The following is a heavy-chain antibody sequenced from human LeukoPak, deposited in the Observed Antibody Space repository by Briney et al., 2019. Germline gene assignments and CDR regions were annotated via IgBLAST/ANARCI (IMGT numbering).Heavy chain of an antibody. J-gene: IGHJ6*02. CDR3: AREMYYYDSSGYYYDSYYYYGMDV. CDR2: IYTSGST. CDR1: GGSISSYY. D-gene: IGHD3-22*01. V-gene: IGHV4-4*07. Sequence: SETLSLTCTVSGGSISSYYWSWIRQPAGKGLEGIGRIYTSGSTNYNPSLKSRGTMSVDTSKNQFSLKMSSVTAADTAVYYCAREMYYYDSSGYYYDSYYYYGMDVWGQGTTVTVSS.